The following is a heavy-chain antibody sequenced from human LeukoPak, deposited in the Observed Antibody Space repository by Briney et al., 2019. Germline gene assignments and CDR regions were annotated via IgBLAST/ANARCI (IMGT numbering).Heavy chain of an antibody. D-gene: IGHD3-9*01. CDR2: ITSSGADT. Sequence: GGSLRLXCAASGFTFNVYAMNWVRLAPGKGLESVSTITSSGADTFYAPSVKGRFTVSRDTSKNPVFLQMSRLRAEDTAVYYCANQDILSGWGLWGEGTLVSVSS. J-gene: IGHJ4*02. CDR3: ANQDILSGWGL. V-gene: IGHV3-23*01. CDR1: GFTFNVYA.